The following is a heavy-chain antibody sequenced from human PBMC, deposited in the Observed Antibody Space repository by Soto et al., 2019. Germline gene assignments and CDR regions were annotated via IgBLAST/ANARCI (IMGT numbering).Heavy chain of an antibody. Sequence: TGGSLRLSCAASGFTFSSYWMSWVRQAPGKGLEWVANIKQDGSEKYYVDSVKGRFTISRDNAKNSLYLQMNSLSAEDTAVYYCAREQHDSSGYRTRAFDIWGQGTMVTVSS. CDR3: AREQHDSSGYRTRAFDI. J-gene: IGHJ3*02. V-gene: IGHV3-7*01. D-gene: IGHD3-22*01. CDR2: IKQDGSEK. CDR1: GFTFSSYW.